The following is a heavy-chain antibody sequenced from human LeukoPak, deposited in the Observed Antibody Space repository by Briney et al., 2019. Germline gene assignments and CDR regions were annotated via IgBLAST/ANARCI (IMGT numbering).Heavy chain of an antibody. J-gene: IGHJ4*01. CDR2: INPKSGGT. CDR3: AIALASTPHWELDY. Sequence: GASVKVSSKDSGYILTHYYIHWVRQSHAQGLEWMGRINPKSGGTDDAQDFQGRVTMTRDSSINTVHLYLSSLTSDATAVYYCAIALASTPHWELDYWVHGIPVTASP. V-gene: IGHV1-2*06. D-gene: IGHD7-27*01. CDR1: GYILTHYY.